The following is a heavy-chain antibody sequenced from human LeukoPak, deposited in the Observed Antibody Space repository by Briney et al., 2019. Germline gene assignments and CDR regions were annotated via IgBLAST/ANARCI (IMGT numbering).Heavy chain of an antibody. CDR1: GFTFSSHW. CDR2: ISTDGSST. J-gene: IGHJ3*02. D-gene: IGHD6-6*01. Sequence: GGSLRLSCAASGFTFSSHWMHWVRQAPGKGLVWVSRISTDGSSTNSADSVKGRFTISRDNAKNTLYLQMNSLRAEDTAVYYCVREYSSSSGRAFDIWGQGTMVTVSP. V-gene: IGHV3-74*01. CDR3: VREYSSSSGRAFDI.